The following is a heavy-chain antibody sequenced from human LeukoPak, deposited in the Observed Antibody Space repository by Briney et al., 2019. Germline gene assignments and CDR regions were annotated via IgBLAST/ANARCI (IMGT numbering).Heavy chain of an antibody. J-gene: IGHJ4*02. Sequence: GESLKISCKGSGYSFTSYWIGWVRQMPGKGLEWMGIIYPGDSDTRYSPSFQGQVTISADKSISTAYLQWSSLKASDTAIYFCARQAGYSGSLQLFDYWGQGTLVTVSS. CDR2: IYPGDSDT. D-gene: IGHD1-26*01. V-gene: IGHV5-51*01. CDR1: GYSFTSYW. CDR3: ARQAGYSGSLQLFDY.